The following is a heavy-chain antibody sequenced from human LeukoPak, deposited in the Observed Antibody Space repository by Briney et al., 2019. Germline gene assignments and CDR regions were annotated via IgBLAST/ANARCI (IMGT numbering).Heavy chain of an antibody. CDR3: LGWLRYGY. CDR2: IRYDGSNK. J-gene: IGHJ4*02. D-gene: IGHD5-12*01. V-gene: IGHV3-30*02. Sequence: GGSLRLSCAASGFTFSSYGMSWVRQAPGKGPEWVAFIRYDGSNKYYADSVKGRFTISRDNSKNTLYLQMNSLRAEDTAVYYCLGWLRYGYWGQGTLVTVSS. CDR1: GFTFSSYG.